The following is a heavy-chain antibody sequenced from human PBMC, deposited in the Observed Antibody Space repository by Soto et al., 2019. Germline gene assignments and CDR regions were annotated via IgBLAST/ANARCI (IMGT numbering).Heavy chain of an antibody. CDR1: GFPFNNAW. CDR2: ITSRTYGATT. Sequence: WGSLRLSCAGSGFPFNNAWMTWVRQAPGQGLEWIGRITSRTYGATTDYAAPVKGRFSISRDDSKNMVFLQMNSLKTEDTAVYYCATDAPTSKRDTGHSEHWGQGTMVTVSS. J-gene: IGHJ1*01. CDR3: ATDAPTSKRDTGHSEH. D-gene: IGHD4-4*01. V-gene: IGHV3-15*01.